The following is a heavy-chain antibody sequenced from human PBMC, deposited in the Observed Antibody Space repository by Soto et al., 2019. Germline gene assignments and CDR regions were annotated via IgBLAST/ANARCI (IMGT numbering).Heavy chain of an antibody. CDR1: GYTFTGYY. Sequence: ASVKVSCKASGYTFTGYYMHWVRQAPGQGLEWMGWINPNSGDTNYAQKFQGWVSMTRDTSISTAYMELSRLRSDDTAVYYCARAPPGGGDTIEFDYWGQGTLVTVSS. CDR2: INPNSGDT. CDR3: ARAPPGGGDTIEFDY. J-gene: IGHJ4*02. V-gene: IGHV1-2*04. D-gene: IGHD5-18*01.